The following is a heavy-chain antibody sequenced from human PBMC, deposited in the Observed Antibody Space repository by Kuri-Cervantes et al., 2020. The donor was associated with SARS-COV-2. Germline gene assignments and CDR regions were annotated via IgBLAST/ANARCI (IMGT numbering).Heavy chain of an antibody. CDR2: LSFDGNND. J-gene: IGHJ3*02. D-gene: IGHD1-14*01. Sequence: GGSLRLSCAASGFFFGAYSMHWVRQAPGKGLEWVAGLSFDGNNDYYTQSVKGRFTISRDNSNNTLFLHMDSLRGDDTAVYYCARERGPDAEGFDIWGQGTMVTVSS. CDR1: GFFFGAYS. V-gene: IGHV3-30-3*01. CDR3: ARERGPDAEGFDI.